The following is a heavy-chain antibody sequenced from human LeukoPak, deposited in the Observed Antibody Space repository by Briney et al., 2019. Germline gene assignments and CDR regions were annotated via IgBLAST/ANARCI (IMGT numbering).Heavy chain of an antibody. Sequence: GGSLRLSCAASGFTFSSYWMHWVRQAPGKGLVWVSRINSDERSITYADSVKGRFTISRDNAKNTLYLQKNSLRAEDTAVYYCARGIYGGNPADYWGQGTLVTVSS. CDR2: INSDERSI. J-gene: IGHJ4*02. CDR1: GFTFSSYW. CDR3: ARGIYGGNPADY. D-gene: IGHD4-23*01. V-gene: IGHV3-74*01.